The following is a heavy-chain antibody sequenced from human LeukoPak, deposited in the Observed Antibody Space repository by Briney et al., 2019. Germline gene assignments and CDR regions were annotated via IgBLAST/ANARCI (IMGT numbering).Heavy chain of an antibody. CDR2: IFYSGNT. V-gene: IGHV4-59*08. CDR1: GGSIRNYY. Sequence: SETLSLTCTISGGSIRNYYWSWVRQPPGKGLEWIGYIFYSGNTYYNPSLKSRVTISVDTSKNQFSLNLTSVTAADTAVYYCARHSSAARGWFDPWGQGTLVTVSS. D-gene: IGHD6-13*01. J-gene: IGHJ5*02. CDR3: ARHSSAARGWFDP.